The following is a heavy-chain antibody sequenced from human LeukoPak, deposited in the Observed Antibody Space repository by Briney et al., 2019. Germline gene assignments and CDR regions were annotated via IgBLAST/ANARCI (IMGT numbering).Heavy chain of an antibody. Sequence: ASGKLSCKASGGTFTSYAISWVRQAPGQGLEWMGGIIPIFGTANYAQKYHGRVTITADKSTTTAYMELRSMRSEDKAVYYCARDLGCSGGSCWDVWGKGTTVTVSS. CDR3: ARDLGCSGGSCWDV. D-gene: IGHD2-15*01. CDR2: IIPIFGTA. CDR1: GGTFTSYA. J-gene: IGHJ6*04. V-gene: IGHV1-69*06.